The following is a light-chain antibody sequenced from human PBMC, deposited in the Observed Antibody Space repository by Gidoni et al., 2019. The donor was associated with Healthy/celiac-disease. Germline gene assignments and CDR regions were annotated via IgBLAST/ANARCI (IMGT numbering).Light chain of an antibody. J-gene: IGKJ1*01. CDR2: AAS. Sequence: DIQMTRSPSSLSASVGDRVTITCRASQSISSYLNWYQQKPGKAPKLLIYAASSLQSGVPSRFSGSGSGTDFTLTISILQPEDFATYYCQQSYSTPRTFGQGTKVEIK. V-gene: IGKV1-39*01. CDR1: QSISSY. CDR3: QQSYSTPRT.